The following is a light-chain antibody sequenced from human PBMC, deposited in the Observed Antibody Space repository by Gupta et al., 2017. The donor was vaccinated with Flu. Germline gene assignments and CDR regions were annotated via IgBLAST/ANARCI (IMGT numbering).Light chain of an antibody. CDR2: TNI. CDR3: QSEDARMSSWV. V-gene: IGLV1-40*01. CDR1: SSNSGAGFA. J-gene: IGLJ3*02. Sequence: QSVLTQPTSMSGSPGQGVTISCTGRSSNSGAGFAVHWYRQVPGAATKLLIYTNINRSSGVPGRFSGSKYGTSASLATTGLQAVDEAIYFCQSEDARMSSWVFGGGTTLTVL.